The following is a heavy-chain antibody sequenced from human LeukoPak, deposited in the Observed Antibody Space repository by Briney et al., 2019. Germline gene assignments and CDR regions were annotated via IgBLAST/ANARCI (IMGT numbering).Heavy chain of an antibody. V-gene: IGHV4-59*01. D-gene: IGHD2-2*01. CDR3: ARESGGYCSSTNCYVWFDP. CDR1: GGSISSYY. Sequence: PSETLSLTCTVSGGSISSYYWSWIRQPPGKGLEWIGYIYYSGSTNYNPSLKSRVTISVDTSKNQFSLKLSSVTAADTAVYYCARESGGYCSSTNCYVWFDPWGQGTLVTVSS. CDR2: IYYSGST. J-gene: IGHJ5*02.